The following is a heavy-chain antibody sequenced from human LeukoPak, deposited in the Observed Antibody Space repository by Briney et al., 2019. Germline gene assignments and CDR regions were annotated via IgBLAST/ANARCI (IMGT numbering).Heavy chain of an antibody. V-gene: IGHV4-61*05. D-gene: IGHD2-2*01. J-gene: IGHJ6*02. CDR1: GGSISSSSYY. CDR2: IYYSGST. CDR3: ARRHQLPPYYYYGMDV. Sequence: SETLSLTCTVSGGSISSSSYYWGWIRQPPGKGLEWIGYIYYSGSTNYNPSLKSRVTISVDTSKNQFSLKLSSVTAADTAVYYCARRHQLPPYYYYGMDVWGQGTTVTVSS.